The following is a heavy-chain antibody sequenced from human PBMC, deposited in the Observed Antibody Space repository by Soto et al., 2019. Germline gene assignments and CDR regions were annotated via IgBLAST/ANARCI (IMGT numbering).Heavy chain of an antibody. J-gene: IGHJ4*02. Sequence: ASVKVSCKDFGYSFMKYGINWVRQAPGQGLEWVGWISPYSGYTHSAQKFHGRLTLTTDTAASTAYMELRILRSADTALYYCAREASVLIPAAQPSRFDSCGQGTLVTVSS. D-gene: IGHD2-2*01. CDR2: ISPYSGYT. CDR1: GYSFMKYG. CDR3: AREASVLIPAAQPSRFDS. V-gene: IGHV1-18*01.